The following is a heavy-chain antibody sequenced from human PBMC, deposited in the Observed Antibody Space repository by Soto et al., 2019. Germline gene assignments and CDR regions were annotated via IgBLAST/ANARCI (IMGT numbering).Heavy chain of an antibody. V-gene: IGHV3-9*01. CDR2: ISWNSGSI. CDR1: GFTFDDYA. J-gene: IGHJ6*04. D-gene: IGHD3-16*02. CDR3: AKEGANYDYIWGSYRYSDV. Sequence: EVQLVESGGGLVQPGRSLRLSCAASGFTFDDYAMHWVRQAPGKGLEWVSGISWNSGSIGYADSVKGRFTISRDNAKNSLYLQMNSLRADDTAFYYCAKEGANYDYIWGSYRYSDVRGKGTTVTVSS.